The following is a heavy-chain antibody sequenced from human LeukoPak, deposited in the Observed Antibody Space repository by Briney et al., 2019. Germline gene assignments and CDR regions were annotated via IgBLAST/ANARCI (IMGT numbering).Heavy chain of an antibody. CDR3: AREKRAYSYGFRRGFDDYYYMDV. D-gene: IGHD5-18*01. CDR1: GGSISSYY. J-gene: IGHJ6*03. V-gene: IGHV4-59*12. CDR2: IYYSGST. Sequence: SETLSLTCTVSGGSISSYYWSWIRQPPGKGLEWIGYIYYSGSTNYNPSLKSRVTISVDTSKNQFSLKLSSVTAADTAVYYCAREKRAYSYGFRRGFDDYYYMDVWGKGTTVTVSS.